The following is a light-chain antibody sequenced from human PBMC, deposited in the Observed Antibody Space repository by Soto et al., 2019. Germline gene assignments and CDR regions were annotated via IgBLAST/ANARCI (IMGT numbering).Light chain of an antibody. CDR3: QQYFNWPPYT. CDR2: GAS. J-gene: IGKJ2*01. Sequence: EIVLTHSPATLSVSPVDRATLSFRSSESVSSNVAWYQQKPGQTPRLLIYGASTRATGVPPRFSGSRSGTEFTLTISSLQSEDFAVYYCQQYFNWPPYTFGQGTKVDI. V-gene: IGKV3-15*01. CDR1: ESVSSN.